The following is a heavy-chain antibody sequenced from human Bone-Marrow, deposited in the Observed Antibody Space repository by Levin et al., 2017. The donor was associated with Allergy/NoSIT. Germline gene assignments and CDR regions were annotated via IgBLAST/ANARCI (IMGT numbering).Heavy chain of an antibody. V-gene: IGHV3-7*03. Sequence: GGSLRLSCAAPGFLFSSYWMSWVRHAPGKGLEWVANINQDGSEEYYVDSVKGRFTISRDNAKNSLYLQMNILGAEVTAVFYCARAGRRVTTDYWGQGTLVTVSS. J-gene: IGHJ4*02. CDR2: INQDGSEE. CDR1: GFLFSSYW. CDR3: ARAGRRVTTDY. D-gene: IGHD1-1*01.